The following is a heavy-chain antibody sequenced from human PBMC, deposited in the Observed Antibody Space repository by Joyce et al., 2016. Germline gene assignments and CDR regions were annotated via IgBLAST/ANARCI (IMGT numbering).Heavy chain of an antibody. CDR1: GGTFSTSA. J-gene: IGHJ6*03. Sequence: QAQLVQSGDEVKKPGSSVKVSCKASGGTFSTSAISWVRQAPGQGLEWMGGIIPVFGTAKYTQKFQGRVTISADESTSTAYMEVNSLRSEDTAVYYFLIGAGHHNGRNSHFSYMDVSDKESMVTVSS. V-gene: IGHV1-69*01. D-gene: IGHD3-9*01. CDR2: IIPVFGTA. CDR3: LIGAGHHNGRNSHFSYMDV.